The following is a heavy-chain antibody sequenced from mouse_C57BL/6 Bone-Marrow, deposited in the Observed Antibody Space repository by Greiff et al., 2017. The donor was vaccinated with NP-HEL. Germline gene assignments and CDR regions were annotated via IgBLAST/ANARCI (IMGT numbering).Heavy chain of an antibody. J-gene: IGHJ4*01. CDR1: GYTFTDYY. Sequence: EVQLQQSGPELVKPGASVKISCKASGYTFTDYYMNWVKQSHGKSLEWIGDINPNNGGTSYNQKFKGKATLTVDKSSSTAYMELCSLTSEDSAVYYCARSPYYGNYDAMDYWGQGTSVTVSS. CDR3: ARSPYYGNYDAMDY. D-gene: IGHD2-10*01. V-gene: IGHV1-26*01. CDR2: INPNNGGT.